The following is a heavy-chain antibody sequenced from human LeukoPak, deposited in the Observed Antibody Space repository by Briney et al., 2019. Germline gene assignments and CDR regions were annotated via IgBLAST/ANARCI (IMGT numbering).Heavy chain of an antibody. CDR2: IYPGDSDT. J-gene: IGHJ4*02. V-gene: IGHV5-51*01. CDR1: GYSFSSSW. CDR3: ARHSCSRGGNCYQDY. Sequence: GESLKISCKGSGYSFSSSWIGWVRQMPGKGLEWMGIIYPGDSDTKYSPSFQGQVTISADKSISTAYLQWSSLKASDTAIYYCARHSCSRGGNCYQDYWGQGTLVTVSS. D-gene: IGHD2-15*01.